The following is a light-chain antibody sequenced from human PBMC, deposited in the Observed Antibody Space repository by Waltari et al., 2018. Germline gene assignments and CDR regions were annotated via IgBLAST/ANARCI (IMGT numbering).Light chain of an antibody. CDR3: QQYASSPLT. Sequence: EIVLTQFPGSLSLSPGERAPLSSRASQSVSSNHLAWYQQKPGQAPRLLIYGASTRATGIPDRFSGSGSGTDFTLTITRLEPEECAVYYCQQYASSPLTFGGGTKVEIK. J-gene: IGKJ4*01. CDR1: QSVSSNH. CDR2: GAS. V-gene: IGKV3-20*01.